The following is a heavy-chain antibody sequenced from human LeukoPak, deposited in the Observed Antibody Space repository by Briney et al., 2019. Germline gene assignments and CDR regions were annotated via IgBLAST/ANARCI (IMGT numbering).Heavy chain of an antibody. J-gene: IGHJ3*01. Sequence: ASVKVSCKAPGYTFTGYYLHWVRQAPGQGLEWMGWINPNSGATSYAQKLQGRVTMTRDTSINTGYMELSSLRSDDTAVYYCARDDAHSDQNAFDVWGQGTLVTVSS. CDR3: ARDDAHSDQNAFDV. CDR1: GYTFTGYY. CDR2: INPNSGAT. D-gene: IGHD2-21*02. V-gene: IGHV1-2*02.